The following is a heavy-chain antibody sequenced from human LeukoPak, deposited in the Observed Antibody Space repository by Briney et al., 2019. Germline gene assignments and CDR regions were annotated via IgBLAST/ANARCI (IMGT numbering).Heavy chain of an antibody. CDR3: AKDPGDSSGYYYYYYYGMDV. V-gene: IGHV3-30*18. Sequence: GGSLRLSCAASGFTFSSYAMSWVRQAPGKGLEWVAVISYDGSNKYYADSVKGRFTISRDNSKNTLYLQMNSLRAEDTAVYYCAKDPGDSSGYYYYYYYGMDVWGQGTTVTVSS. CDR2: ISYDGSNK. D-gene: IGHD3-22*01. J-gene: IGHJ6*02. CDR1: GFTFSSYA.